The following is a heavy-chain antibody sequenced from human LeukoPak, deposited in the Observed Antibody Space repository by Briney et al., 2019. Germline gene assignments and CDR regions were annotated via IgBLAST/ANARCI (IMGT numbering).Heavy chain of an antibody. Sequence: GASVKVSCKASGGTFSSYAISWVRQAPGQGLEWMGGIIPIFGTANYAQKFQGRVTITADESTSTAYMELSSLRSEDTAVYYCARGGGYYNSGGYGDFDYGGKETRVTFSP. V-gene: IGHV1-69*13. J-gene: IGHJ4*02. CDR2: IIPIFGTA. CDR3: ARGGGYYNSGGYGDFDY. CDR1: GGTFSSYA. D-gene: IGHD3-10*01.